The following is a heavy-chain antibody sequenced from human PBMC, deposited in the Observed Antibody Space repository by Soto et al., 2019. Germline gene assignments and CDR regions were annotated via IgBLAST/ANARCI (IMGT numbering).Heavy chain of an antibody. CDR1: GFTFSSYG. D-gene: IGHD3-16*01. CDR3: AKDQHRNHPGGHYYYYGMDV. Sequence: QVQLVESGGGVVQPGRSLRLSCAASGFTFSSYGMHWVRQAPGKGLEWVAVISYDGSNKYYADSVKGRFTISRDNSKNTLYLQMNSLRAEDTAVYYCAKDQHRNHPGGHYYYYGMDVWGQGTTVTVSS. V-gene: IGHV3-30*18. CDR2: ISYDGSNK. J-gene: IGHJ6*02.